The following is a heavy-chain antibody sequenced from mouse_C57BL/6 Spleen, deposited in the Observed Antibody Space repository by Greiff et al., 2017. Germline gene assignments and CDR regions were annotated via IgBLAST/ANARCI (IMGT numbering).Heavy chain of an antibody. D-gene: IGHD2-4*01. J-gene: IGHJ2*01. CDR3: ARYPEISSYFDD. CDR2: IHPNSGSP. CDR1: GYTFTSYW. V-gene: IGHV1-64*01. Sequence: VQLQQPGAELVKPGASVKLSCKASGYTFTSYWMNWVKQRPGQDLEWIGMIHPNSGSPNYNEKFKSKATLTVDNSSSTAYMQLSSLTSEDSAVYDSARYPEISSYFDDWGQGTTLTVSS.